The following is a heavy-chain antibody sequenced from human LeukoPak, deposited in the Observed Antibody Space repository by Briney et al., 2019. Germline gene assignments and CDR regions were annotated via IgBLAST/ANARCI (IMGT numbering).Heavy chain of an antibody. Sequence: PSETLSLTCTVSGGSISSSTYFWGWIRQPPGKGLEWIGTIYYSGSTNYNPSLKSRVTISVDTSKNQFSLKLSSVTAADTAVYYCARLETSSGSLSYFDYWGQGTLVTVSS. CDR2: IYYSGST. CDR3: ARLETSSGSLSYFDY. CDR1: GGSISSSTYF. J-gene: IGHJ4*02. D-gene: IGHD6-19*01. V-gene: IGHV4-39*07.